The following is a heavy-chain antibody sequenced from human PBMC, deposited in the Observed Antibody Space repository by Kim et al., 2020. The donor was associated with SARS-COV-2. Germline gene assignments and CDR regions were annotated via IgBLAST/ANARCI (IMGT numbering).Heavy chain of an antibody. CDR1: GYTFTSYD. CDR3: ARGVAAAGTFDP. D-gene: IGHD6-13*01. Sequence: ASVKVSCKASGYTFTSYDINWVRQATGQGLEWMGWMNPNSGNTGYAQKFQGRVTMTRNTSISTAYMELSSLRSEDTAVYYCARGVAAAGTFDPWGQGTLVTVSS. J-gene: IGHJ5*02. V-gene: IGHV1-8*01. CDR2: MNPNSGNT.